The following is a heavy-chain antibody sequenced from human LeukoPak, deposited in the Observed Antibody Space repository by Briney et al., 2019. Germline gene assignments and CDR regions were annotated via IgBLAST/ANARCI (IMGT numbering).Heavy chain of an antibody. D-gene: IGHD7-27*01. CDR2: IYDSANT. J-gene: IGHJ4*02. CDR1: GGSISSGGFY. V-gene: IGHV4-30-2*01. Sequence: PSETLSLTCTVSGGSISSGGFYWSWIRQPPGQALEWIGYIYDSANTYYNPSLKSRVTLSADRSKNQLSLKLNSVTAADAAVYYCARASRTGLGIGSFDYWGQGTLVTVSS. CDR3: ARASRTGLGIGSFDY.